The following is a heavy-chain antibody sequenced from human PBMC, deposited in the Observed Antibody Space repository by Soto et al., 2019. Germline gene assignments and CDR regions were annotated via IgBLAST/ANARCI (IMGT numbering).Heavy chain of an antibody. CDR2: INPSGGTT. V-gene: IGHV1-46*01. D-gene: IGHD6-6*01. Sequence: APVKVSCKASGYTFITYSINWVRQAPGQGLEWMGIINPSGGTTTYVQKFQGRIAMTRDTSTSTVYLELSSLTSDDTAVYYCAREGSSPLRGALFDPCGQGTLVTVSS. CDR1: GYTFITYS. CDR3: AREGSSPLRGALFDP. J-gene: IGHJ5*02.